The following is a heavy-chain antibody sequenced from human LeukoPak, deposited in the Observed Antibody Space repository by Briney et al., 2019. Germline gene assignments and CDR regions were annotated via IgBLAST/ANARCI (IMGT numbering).Heavy chain of an antibody. D-gene: IGHD4-4*01. CDR3: TRVGTVPPAFDY. Sequence: XFTXXSYWXTXVRQAPGKGLEWVANIKQDGSEKYYVDSVKGRFTISRDNAKKSLYLDMNSLRVEDTAVYYCTRVGTVPPAFDYWGQGTLVTVSS. V-gene: IGHV3-7*01. J-gene: IGHJ4*02. CDR2: IKQDGSEK. CDR1: XFTXXSYW.